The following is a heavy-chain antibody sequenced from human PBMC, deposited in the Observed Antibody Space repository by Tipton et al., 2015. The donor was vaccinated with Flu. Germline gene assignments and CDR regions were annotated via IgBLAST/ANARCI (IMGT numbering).Heavy chain of an antibody. V-gene: IGHV4-39*07. Sequence: TLSLTCTVSGGSISSSSYYWGWIRQPPGKGLDWIGSIYYSGSPYYNPSLKSRVTISVDTSKNQFSLKLSSVTAAATAVYYCARDGYYDSSGYPYYYYYGMDVWGQGTTVTVSS. CDR3: ARDGYYDSSGYPYYYYYGMDV. D-gene: IGHD3-22*01. CDR2: IYYSGSP. CDR1: GGSISSSSYY. J-gene: IGHJ6*02.